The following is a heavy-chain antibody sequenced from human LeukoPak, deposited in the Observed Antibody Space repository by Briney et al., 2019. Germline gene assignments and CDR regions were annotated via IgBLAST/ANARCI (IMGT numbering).Heavy chain of an antibody. CDR1: GFTFSIYW. CDR2: IKEEGSEK. CDR3: TRMAGGLWDY. D-gene: IGHD5-24*01. J-gene: IGHJ4*02. Sequence: GGSLRLSCAASGFTFSIYWMTWVRQAPGKGREWVANIKEEGSEKYYADTVKGRFTISRDNAKNSLYLQLNSLRAEDTAVYYCTRMAGGLWDYWGQGTLVTVSS. V-gene: IGHV3-7*05.